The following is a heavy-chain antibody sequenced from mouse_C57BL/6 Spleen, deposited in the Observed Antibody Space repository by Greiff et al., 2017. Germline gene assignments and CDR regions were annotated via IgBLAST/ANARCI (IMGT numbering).Heavy chain of an antibody. Sequence: EVKLMESGPGLVKPSQSLSLTCSVTGYSITSGYYWNWIRQFPGNKLEWMGYISYDGSNNYNPSLKNRISITRDTSKNQFFLKLNSVTTEDTATYYCARGITTVEYWGQGTTLTVSS. J-gene: IGHJ2*01. CDR3: ARGITTVEY. CDR1: GYSITSGYY. CDR2: ISYDGSN. D-gene: IGHD1-1*01. V-gene: IGHV3-6*01.